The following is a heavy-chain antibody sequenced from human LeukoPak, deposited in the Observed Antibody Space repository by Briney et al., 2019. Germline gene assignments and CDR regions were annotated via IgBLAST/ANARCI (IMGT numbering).Heavy chain of an antibody. CDR3: ARIGAHYDFWSGYYTGWFDP. D-gene: IGHD3-3*01. CDR1: GGSFSGYY. V-gene: IGHV4-34*01. CDR2: INHSGST. Sequence: SETLSLTCAVYGGSFSGYYWSWIRQPPGKGLEWIGEINHSGSTYYNPSLKSRVTISVDTSKNQFSLKLSSVTAADTAVYYCARIGAHYDFWSGYYTGWFDPWGQGTLVTVSS. J-gene: IGHJ5*02.